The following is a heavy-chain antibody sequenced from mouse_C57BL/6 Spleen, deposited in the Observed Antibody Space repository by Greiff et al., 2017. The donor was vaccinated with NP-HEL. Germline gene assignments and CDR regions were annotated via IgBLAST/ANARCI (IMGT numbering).Heavy chain of an antibody. J-gene: IGHJ2*01. D-gene: IGHD1-1*01. V-gene: IGHV1-82*01. CDR1: GYAFSSSW. CDR2: IYPGDGDT. Sequence: VQGVESGPELVKPGASVKISCKASGYAFSSSWMNWVKQRPGKGLEWIGRIYPGDGDTNYNGKFKGKATLTADKSSSTAYMQLSSLTSEDSAVYFCARSPPDYFYYFDYWGQGTTLTVSS. CDR3: ARSPPDYFYYFDY.